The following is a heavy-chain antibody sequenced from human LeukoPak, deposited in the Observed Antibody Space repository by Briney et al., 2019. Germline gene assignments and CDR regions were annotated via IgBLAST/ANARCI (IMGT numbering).Heavy chain of an antibody. D-gene: IGHD3-22*01. CDR3: ARDTTYYYDSSDSEGAFDI. Sequence: SETLSLTCTVSGGSISSSSYYWGWIRQPPGKGLEWIGSIYYSGSTYYNPSLKSRVTISVDTSKNQFSLKLSSVTAADTAVYYCARDTTYYYDSSDSEGAFDIWGQGTMVTVSS. CDR2: IYYSGST. V-gene: IGHV4-39*07. J-gene: IGHJ3*02. CDR1: GGSISSSSYY.